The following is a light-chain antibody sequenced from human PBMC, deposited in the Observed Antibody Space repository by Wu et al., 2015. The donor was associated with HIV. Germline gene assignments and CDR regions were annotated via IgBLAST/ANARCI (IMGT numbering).Light chain of an antibody. CDR3: HQYNNWLGT. V-gene: IGKV3-15*01. CDR2: GAS. CDR1: QNISRN. Sequence: EIVMTQSPATLSVSPGERATISCRASQNISRNLAWYQQKPGQAPRLLIYGASTRATGIPARFSGSGSGTEFTLIISSLQSEDLAVYYCHQYNNWLGTFGQGTRVEVK. J-gene: IGKJ1*01.